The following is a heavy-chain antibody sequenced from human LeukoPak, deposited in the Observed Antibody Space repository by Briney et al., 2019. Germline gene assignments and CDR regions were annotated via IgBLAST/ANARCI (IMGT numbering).Heavy chain of an antibody. J-gene: IGHJ4*02. CDR3: AKDLRSTYYYDTSGYLL. CDR2: VSGNGDAT. V-gene: IGHV3-23*01. Sequence: GGSLRLSCAASGFTFSSYAMNWVRQAPGKGLEWVSAVSGNGDATYYADSVKGRFTISRDNSKKTLYLQMNSLTAKDTAVYYCAKDLRSTYYYDTSGYLLWGQGTLVTVSS. D-gene: IGHD3-22*01. CDR1: GFTFSSYA.